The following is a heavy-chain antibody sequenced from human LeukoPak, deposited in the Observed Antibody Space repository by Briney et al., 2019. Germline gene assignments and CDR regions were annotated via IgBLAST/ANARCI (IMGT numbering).Heavy chain of an antibody. Sequence: GGSLRLSCAASGFTFSSYWMSWVRQAPGKGLEWVANIKQDGSEKYYVDSVKGRFTISRDNAKNSLYLQMNSLRAEDTAVYDCARGWAVAGTGAIDYWGQGTLVTVSS. J-gene: IGHJ4*02. D-gene: IGHD6-19*01. CDR1: GFTFSSYW. V-gene: IGHV3-7*03. CDR3: ARGWAVAGTGAIDY. CDR2: IKQDGSEK.